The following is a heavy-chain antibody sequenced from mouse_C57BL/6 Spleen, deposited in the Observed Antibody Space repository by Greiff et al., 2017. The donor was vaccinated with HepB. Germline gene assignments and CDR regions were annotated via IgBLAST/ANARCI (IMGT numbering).Heavy chain of an antibody. V-gene: IGHV1-80*01. Sequence: QVQLQQSGAELVKPGASVKISCKASGYTFSSYWMNWVKQRPGKGLEWIGQFYPGDGDTNYNGKFKGKATLTADKSSSTAYMQLSSLTSEDSAVYFCATITTVVDHLYAMDYWGQGTSVTVSS. CDR1: GYTFSSYW. J-gene: IGHJ4*01. D-gene: IGHD1-1*01. CDR2: FYPGDGDT. CDR3: ATITTVVDHLYAMDY.